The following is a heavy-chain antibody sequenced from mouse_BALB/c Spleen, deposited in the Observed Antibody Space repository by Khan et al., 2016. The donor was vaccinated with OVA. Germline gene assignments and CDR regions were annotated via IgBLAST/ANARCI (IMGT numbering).Heavy chain of an antibody. V-gene: IGHV5-12-2*01. J-gene: IGHJ4*01. CDR3: ARVPTFITTALDY. Sequence: EVMLVESGGGLVQPGGSLKLSCAASGFTFSSNTMSWVRQTPEKRLEWVAYITNGGGSTYYPDTVKGRFTIPRDNAKNTLYLQMSSLKSEDTAMYYCARVPTFITTALDYWGQGTSVTVSS. CDR1: GFTFSSNT. CDR2: ITNGGGST. D-gene: IGHD1-2*01.